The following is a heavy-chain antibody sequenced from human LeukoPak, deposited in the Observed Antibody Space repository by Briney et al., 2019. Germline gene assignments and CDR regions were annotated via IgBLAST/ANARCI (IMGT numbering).Heavy chain of an antibody. CDR2: ISGSGGST. V-gene: IGHV3-23*01. D-gene: IGHD4-11*01. J-gene: IGHJ6*03. CDR1: GFTFSSYA. Sequence: GGSLRLSCAASGFTFSSYAMSWVRQAPGKGLERVSAISGSGGSTYYADSVKGRFTISRDNSKNTLYLQMNSLRAEDTAVYYCARRADTVTTYYYYYYMDVWGKGTTVTVSS. CDR3: ARRADTVTTYYYYYYMDV.